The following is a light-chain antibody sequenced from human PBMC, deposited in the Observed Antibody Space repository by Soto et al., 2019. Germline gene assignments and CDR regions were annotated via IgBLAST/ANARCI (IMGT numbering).Light chain of an antibody. CDR2: EGS. CDR1: SSDVGSYNL. J-gene: IGLJ2*01. Sequence: QSALTQPASVSGSAGQSITIFCTGTSSDVGSYNLVSWYQQHPGKAPKLMIFEGSSRPSGVSNRFSGSQSGNTASLTISGLQADDEADYYCSSYTSSSTLEFGGGTKVTVL. V-gene: IGLV2-14*02. CDR3: SSYTSSSTLE.